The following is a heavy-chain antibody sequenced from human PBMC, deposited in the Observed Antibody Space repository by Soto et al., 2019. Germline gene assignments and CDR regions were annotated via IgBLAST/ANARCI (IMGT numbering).Heavy chain of an antibody. CDR1: GGSISSYY. V-gene: IGHV4-59*08. CDR3: ARSDRIQLWSGPIDY. CDR2: IYYSGST. J-gene: IGHJ4*02. D-gene: IGHD5-18*01. Sequence: SETLSLTCTVSGGSISSYYWSWIRQPPGKGLEWIGYIYYSGSTNYNPSLKSRVTISVDTSKNQFSLKLSSVTAADTAVYYCARSDRIQLWSGPIDYWGQGTLVTVSS.